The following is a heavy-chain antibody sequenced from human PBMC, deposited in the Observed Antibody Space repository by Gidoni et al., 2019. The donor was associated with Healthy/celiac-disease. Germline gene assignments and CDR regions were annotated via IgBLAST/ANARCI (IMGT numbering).Heavy chain of an antibody. Sequence: QVQLVESVGGVVQPGRSLRLSCAASGFTFSSYALHWVRQAPGKGLAWVAVISYDGSNKYYADSVKGRFTISRDNSKNTLYLQMNSLRAEDTAVYYCARDRVVTLYYYYYYMDVWGKGTTVTVSS. CDR1: GFTFSSYA. CDR3: ARDRVVTLYYYYYYMDV. CDR2: ISYDGSNK. V-gene: IGHV3-30-3*01. D-gene: IGHD2-15*01. J-gene: IGHJ6*03.